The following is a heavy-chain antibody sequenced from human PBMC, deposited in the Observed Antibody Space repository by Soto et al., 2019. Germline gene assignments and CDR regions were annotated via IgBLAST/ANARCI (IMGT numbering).Heavy chain of an antibody. CDR1: GGTFSSYA. J-gene: IGHJ6*02. CDR2: IIPIFGTA. Sequence: SVKVSCKASGGTFSSYAISWVRQAPGQGLEWMGGIIPIFGTANYAQKFQGRVTITADESTSTAYMELSSLRSEDTAVCYCASGYSGYDLALDGMGVWGQGTTVTVSS. V-gene: IGHV1-69*13. D-gene: IGHD5-12*01. CDR3: ASGYSGYDLALDGMGV.